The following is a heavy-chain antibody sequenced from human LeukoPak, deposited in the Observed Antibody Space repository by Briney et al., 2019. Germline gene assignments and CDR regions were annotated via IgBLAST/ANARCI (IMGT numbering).Heavy chain of an antibody. J-gene: IGHJ3*02. CDR2: IYYSGST. CDR3: ARPPPSYYYDSSGHTDAFDI. V-gene: IGHV4-39*01. CDR1: GGSISSSSYY. D-gene: IGHD3-22*01. Sequence: PSEILSLTCTVSGGSISSSSYYWGWIRQPPGKGLEWIGSIYYSGSTYYNPSLKSRVTISVDTSKNQFSLKLSSVTAADTAVYYCARPPPSYYYDSSGHTDAFDIWGQGTMVTVSS.